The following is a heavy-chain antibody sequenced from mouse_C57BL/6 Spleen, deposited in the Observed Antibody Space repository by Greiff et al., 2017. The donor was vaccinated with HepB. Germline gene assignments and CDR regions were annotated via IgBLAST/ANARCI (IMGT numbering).Heavy chain of an antibody. CDR2: IDPSDSYT. D-gene: IGHD2-5*01. CDR3: ARRAYYINYPFDY. J-gene: IGHJ2*01. Sequence: QVQLQQPGAELVMPGASVKLSCKASGYTFTSYWMHWVKQRPGQGLEWIGEIDPSDSYTNYNQKFKGKSTLTVDKSSSTAYMQLSSLTSEDSAVYYCARRAYYINYPFDYWGQGTTLTVSS. CDR1: GYTFTSYW. V-gene: IGHV1-69*01.